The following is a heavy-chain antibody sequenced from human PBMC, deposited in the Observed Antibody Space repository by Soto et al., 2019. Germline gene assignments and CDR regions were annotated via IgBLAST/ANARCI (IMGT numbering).Heavy chain of an antibody. V-gene: IGHV3-30*03. CDR2: ISYDGSDK. Sequence: QVQLVESGGGVVQPGRSLRLSCAASGFPFTSYGMHWVREGPDKGLEWVAIISYDGSDKYYADSVKGRFTIARDNSKNTQSLQMNSVRAEDRALYYWFGGQYYFDYRGQGTLVIVSS. D-gene: IGHD3-10*01. CDR1: GFPFTSYG. J-gene: IGHJ4*02. CDR3: FGGQYYFDY.